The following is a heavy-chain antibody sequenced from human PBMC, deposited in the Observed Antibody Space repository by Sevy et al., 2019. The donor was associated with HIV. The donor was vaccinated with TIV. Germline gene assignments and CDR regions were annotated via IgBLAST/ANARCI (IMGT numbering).Heavy chain of an antibody. V-gene: IGHV1-69*13. Sequence: SVKVSCKASGGIFRSYGISWVRQAPGQGLEWMGGIIPILGSVNYAQKFQGRVTITADESTQTAYMELSSLRSEDTAVYYCARGGGNGWYYFDYWGQETLITVSS. CDR1: GGIFRSYG. D-gene: IGHD6-19*01. CDR2: IIPILGSV. CDR3: ARGGGNGWYYFDY. J-gene: IGHJ4*02.